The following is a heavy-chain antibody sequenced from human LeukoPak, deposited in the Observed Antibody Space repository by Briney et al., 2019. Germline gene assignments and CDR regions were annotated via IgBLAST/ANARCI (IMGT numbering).Heavy chain of an antibody. CDR3: AGEGTYYGSETYYYYGMDV. V-gene: IGHV3-21*01. CDR2: ISSSSTYI. J-gene: IGHJ6*02. CDR1: GFTFTNYS. Sequence: PGGSLRLSCAASGFTFTNYSMNWVRQAPGKGLEWVSSISSSSTYIYHADSVRGRFTISRDNAKNSLYLQMNSLRAEDTALYYCAGEGTYYGSETYYYYGMDVWGQGTTVTVSS. D-gene: IGHD3-10*01.